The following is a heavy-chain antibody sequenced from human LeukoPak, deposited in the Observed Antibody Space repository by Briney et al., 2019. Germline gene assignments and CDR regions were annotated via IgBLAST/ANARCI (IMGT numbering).Heavy chain of an antibody. CDR3: AELGITMIGGV. CDR2: IRSKAYGGTT. J-gene: IGHJ6*04. V-gene: IGHV3-49*04. D-gene: IGHD3-10*02. CDR1: GFTFGDYA. Sequence: GGSLRLSCTTSGFTFGDYAMSWVRQAPGTGLEWVGFIRSKAYGGTTEYAASVKGRFTISRDNAKNSLYLQMNSLRAEDTAVYYCAELGITMIGGVWGKGTTVTISS.